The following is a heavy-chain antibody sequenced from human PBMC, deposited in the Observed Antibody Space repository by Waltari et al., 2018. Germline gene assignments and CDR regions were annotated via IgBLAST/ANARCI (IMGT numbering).Heavy chain of an antibody. CDR2: ISSGGSNI. CDR3: TRERSVTGKGNLDY. Sequence: EVPLVESGGGLVQTGGSLRLSCAAAGFTFSSYEMNWVRQAPGKGLEWVSYISSGGSNIFYAESVKGRFTISRDNAKNSLYLQMNSLRVEDTAVYYCTRERSVTGKGNLDYWGQGTLVTVSS. D-gene: IGHD3-10*01. V-gene: IGHV3-48*03. CDR1: GFTFSSYE. J-gene: IGHJ4*02.